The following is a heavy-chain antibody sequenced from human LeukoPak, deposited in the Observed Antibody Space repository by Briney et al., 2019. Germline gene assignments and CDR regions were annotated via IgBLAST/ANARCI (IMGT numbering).Heavy chain of an antibody. CDR2: ISIYNGNT. CDR3: ARGGDSGDYLQSHFQH. D-gene: IGHD4-17*01. Sequence: ASVKVSCKASGYTFTTYGIGWVRPAPGQGLEWMGWISIYNGNTNYVQKFQGRVTMTTDTSTSTAYMELRSLRSDDTAAYYCARGGDSGDYLQSHFQHWGQGTLVTVSS. CDR1: GYTFTTYG. J-gene: IGHJ1*01. V-gene: IGHV1-18*01.